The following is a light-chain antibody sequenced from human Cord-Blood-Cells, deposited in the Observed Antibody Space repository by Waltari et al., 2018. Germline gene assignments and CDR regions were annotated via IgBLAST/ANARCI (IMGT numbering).Light chain of an antibody. J-gene: IGLJ2*01. CDR3: CSYAGSYTYVV. Sequence: QSALTQPRSVSGSPGQSVTISCTGTSSDVGGYNYVSCYQQHPGKAPKLMSYDVSKRPSGVPDRFSGSKSGNTASRTISGLQAEDEVDYYCCSYAGSYTYVVFGGGTKLTVL. CDR2: DVS. CDR1: SSDVGGYNY. V-gene: IGLV2-11*01.